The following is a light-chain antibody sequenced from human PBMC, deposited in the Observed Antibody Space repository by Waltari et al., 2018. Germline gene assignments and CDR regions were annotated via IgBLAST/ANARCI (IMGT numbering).Light chain of an antibody. J-gene: IGLJ1*01. CDR1: SSDLGGYTY. CDR3: SSYTSIIPPFL. CDR2: DVS. Sequence: QSALTQPASVSGSPGQSITISCPRSSSDLGGYTYVSLYQQLPGKAPKLMIYDVSHRPSGVSNRFSGSKSGNTASLTISGLQPEDEADYYCSSYTSIIPPFLFGTGTKVTVL. V-gene: IGLV2-14*01.